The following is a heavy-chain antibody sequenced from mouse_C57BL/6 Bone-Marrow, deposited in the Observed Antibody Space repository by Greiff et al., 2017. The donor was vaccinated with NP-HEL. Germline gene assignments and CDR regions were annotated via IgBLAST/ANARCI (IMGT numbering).Heavy chain of an antibody. Sequence: VQLQQSGPELVKPGASVKISCKASGYAFSSSWMNWVKQRPGKGLEWIGRIYPGDGDTNYNGKFKGKATLTADKSSSTASMQLSSLTSEDSAVYFCARLLRFFFDYWGQGTTLTVSS. V-gene: IGHV1-82*01. CDR1: GYAFSSSW. CDR2: IYPGDGDT. D-gene: IGHD1-1*01. J-gene: IGHJ2*01. CDR3: ARLLRFFFDY.